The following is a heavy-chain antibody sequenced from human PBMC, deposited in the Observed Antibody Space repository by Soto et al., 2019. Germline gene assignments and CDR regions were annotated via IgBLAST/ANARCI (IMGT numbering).Heavy chain of an antibody. V-gene: IGHV4-59*01. CDR3: ARENVLLWFGELLPQWYFDL. Sequence: QVQLQESGPGLVKPSETLSLTCTVSGGSISSYYLSWILQPPGKGLEWIGYIYYSGSTNYNPSLTSRVTISVDTSKNQFSLKLSSVTAADTAVYYCARENVLLWFGELLPQWYFDLWGRGTLVTVSS. CDR2: IYYSGST. CDR1: GGSISSYY. D-gene: IGHD3-10*01. J-gene: IGHJ2*01.